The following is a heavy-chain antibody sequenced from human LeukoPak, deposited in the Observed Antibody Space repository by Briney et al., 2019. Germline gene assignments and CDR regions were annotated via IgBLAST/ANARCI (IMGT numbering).Heavy chain of an antibody. CDR1: GFTFSSYA. CDR2: ISGSGGST. CDR3: AKDAALIVGATIGRKEFDY. Sequence: QTGGSLRLSCAASGFTFSSYAMSWVRQAPGKGLEWVSAISGSGGSTYYADSVKGRFTISRDNSKNTLYLQMNSLRAEDTAVYYCAKDAALIVGATIGRKEFDYWGQGTLVTVSS. V-gene: IGHV3-23*01. J-gene: IGHJ4*02. D-gene: IGHD1-26*01.